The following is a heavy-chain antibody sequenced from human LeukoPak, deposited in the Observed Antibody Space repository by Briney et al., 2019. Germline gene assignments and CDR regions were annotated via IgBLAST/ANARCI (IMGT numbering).Heavy chain of an antibody. CDR3: ARGRLAAAGEPDY. CDR2: IYYSGST. D-gene: IGHD6-13*01. CDR1: GGSISSSSYY. V-gene: IGHV4-39*07. J-gene: IGHJ4*02. Sequence: SETLSLTCTVSGGSISSSSYYWGWIRQPPGKGLEWIGSIYYSGSTYYNPSLKSRVTISVDTSKNQFSLKLSSVTAADTAVYYCARGRLAAAGEPDYWGQGTLVTVSS.